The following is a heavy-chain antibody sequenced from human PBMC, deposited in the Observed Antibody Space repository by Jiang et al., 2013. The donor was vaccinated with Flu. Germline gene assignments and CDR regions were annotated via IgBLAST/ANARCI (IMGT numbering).Heavy chain of an antibody. J-gene: IGHJ4*02. V-gene: IGHV1-46*01. CDR2: INPSGGST. D-gene: IGHD3-10*01. CDR3: RERSISYYGSGSVKDTFDY. Sequence: GQGLEWMGIINPSGGSTSYAQKFQGRVTMTRDTSTSTVYMELSSLRSEDTAVYYCRERSISYYGSGSVKDTFDYWGQGTLVTVSS.